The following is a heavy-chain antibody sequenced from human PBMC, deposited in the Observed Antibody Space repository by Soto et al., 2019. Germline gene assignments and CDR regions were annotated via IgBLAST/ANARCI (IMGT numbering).Heavy chain of an antibody. Sequence: QVQLVESGGGVVQPGRSLRLSCAASGFTFSSYGMHWVRQAPGKGLEWVSVISYDGSNKYYADSVKGRFTISRDNSKNTLYLQMNSLKTEDTAVYYCATDGIRRPPSSFDYWGQGTLVTVSS. CDR3: ATDGIRRPPSSFDY. J-gene: IGHJ4*02. CDR1: GFTFSSYG. D-gene: IGHD4-17*01. CDR2: ISYDGSNK. V-gene: IGHV3-30*03.